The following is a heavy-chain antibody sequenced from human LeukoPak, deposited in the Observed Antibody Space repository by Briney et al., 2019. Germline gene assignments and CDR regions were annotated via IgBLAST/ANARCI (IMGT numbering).Heavy chain of an antibody. V-gene: IGHV5-51*01. Sequence: GESLKISCKASGYSFTTYWVAWVRQMPGKGLEWMGMISPGDFDTRYTPSFKGQVTISVDKSISTAYLQWSSLKSSDTAIYYCARQQGGMDVWGQGTTVTVSS. CDR2: ISPGDFDT. CDR1: GYSFTTYW. CDR3: ARQQGGMDV. J-gene: IGHJ6*02.